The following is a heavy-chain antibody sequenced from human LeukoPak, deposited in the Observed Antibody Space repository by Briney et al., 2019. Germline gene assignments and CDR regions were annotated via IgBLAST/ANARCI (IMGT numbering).Heavy chain of an antibody. D-gene: IGHD2-2*02. J-gene: IGHJ5*02. CDR1: GYTFTSYD. CDR2: MNPNSGNT. CDR3: ARGRGYCSSTSCYTSWFDP. V-gene: IGHV1-8*03. Sequence: KVSCKASGYTFTSYDINWVRQATGQGLEWMGWMNPNSGNTVYAQKFQGRVTITRNTSISTAYMEVSSLRSEDTAVYYCARGRGYCSSTSCYTSWFDPWGQGTLVTVSS.